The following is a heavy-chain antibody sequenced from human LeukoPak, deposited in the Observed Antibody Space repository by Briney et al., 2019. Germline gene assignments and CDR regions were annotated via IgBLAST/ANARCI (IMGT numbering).Heavy chain of an antibody. CDR2: ISAYNGNT. J-gene: IGHJ4*02. Sequence: GASVKVSCKASGYTFTSYGISWVRQAPGQGLGWMGWISAYNGNTNYAQKLQGRITMTTDTSTSTAYMELRSLRSDDTAVYYCARDLIVPAAPYYFDYWGQGTLVTVSS. D-gene: IGHD2-2*01. CDR1: GYTFTSYG. CDR3: ARDLIVPAAPYYFDY. V-gene: IGHV1-18*04.